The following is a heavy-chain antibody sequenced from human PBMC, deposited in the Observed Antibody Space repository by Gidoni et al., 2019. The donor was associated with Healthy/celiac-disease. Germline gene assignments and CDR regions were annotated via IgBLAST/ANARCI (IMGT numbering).Heavy chain of an antibody. CDR1: GGSISSGGYY. CDR3: ARAEDTAMVTFDY. J-gene: IGHJ4*02. Sequence: QVQMQESCPGLVKPSQTLSLTCTVSGGSISSGGYYWSWIRQHPGKGLEWIGYIYYSGSTYYNPSLKSRVTISVDTSKNQFSLKLSSVTAADTAVYYCARAEDTAMVTFDYWGQGTLVTVSS. D-gene: IGHD5-18*01. CDR2: IYYSGST. V-gene: IGHV4-31*03.